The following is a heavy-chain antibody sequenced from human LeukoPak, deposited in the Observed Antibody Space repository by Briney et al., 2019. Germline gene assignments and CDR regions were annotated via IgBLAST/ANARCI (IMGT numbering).Heavy chain of an antibody. D-gene: IGHD3-10*01. J-gene: IGHJ4*02. CDR2: IYYSGNT. CDR1: GGSISSYY. V-gene: IGHV4-59*08. CDR3: ARQGNYYVSGTYYTFFDH. Sequence: PSETLSLTCTVSGGSISSYYWTWIWQPPGKGLEWIGYIYYSGNTNYNPSLKSRVTISVDTSKSQFSLKLSSVTAADTAVYYCARQGNYYVSGTYYTFFDHWGQGTLVTASS.